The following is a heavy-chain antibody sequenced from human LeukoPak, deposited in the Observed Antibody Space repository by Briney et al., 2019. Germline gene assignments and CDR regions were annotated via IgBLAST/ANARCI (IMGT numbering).Heavy chain of an antibody. Sequence: GGSLRLSCAASGFTFSSYAMSWVRQAPGKGLEWVSAISGSGGSTYYADSVKGRFTISRDNAKNSLYLQMNSLRAEDTAVYYCARAPRRFLEWLPITPIPWFDYWGQGTLVTVSS. CDR3: ARAPRRFLEWLPITPIPWFDY. CDR1: GFTFSSYA. D-gene: IGHD3-3*01. V-gene: IGHV3-23*01. CDR2: ISGSGGST. J-gene: IGHJ4*02.